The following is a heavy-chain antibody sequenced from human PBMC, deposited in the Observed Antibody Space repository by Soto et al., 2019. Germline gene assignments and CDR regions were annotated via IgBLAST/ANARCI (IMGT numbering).Heavy chain of an antibody. CDR1: GFTFSGSA. J-gene: IGHJ6*02. V-gene: IGHV3-73*01. CDR3: TRRIAAAGTPPYYGMDV. Sequence: GGPLRLSGAASGFTFSGSAMHWVRQASGKGLEWVGRIRSKANSYATAYAASVKGRFTISRDDSKNTAYLQMNSLKTEDTAVYYCTRRIAAAGTPPYYGMDVWGQGTTVTVSS. CDR2: IRSKANSYAT. D-gene: IGHD6-13*01.